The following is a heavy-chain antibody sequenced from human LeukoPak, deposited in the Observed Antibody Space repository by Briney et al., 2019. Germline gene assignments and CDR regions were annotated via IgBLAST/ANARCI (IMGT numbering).Heavy chain of an antibody. J-gene: IGHJ4*02. CDR2: INPNSGGT. CDR3: AREYYDILTGYSFDY. CDR1: GYTFTGYY. D-gene: IGHD3-9*01. Sequence: ASVKVSCKASGYTFTGYYMHWVRQAPGQGLEWMGWINPNSGGTNYAQKFQGRVTMTGDTSISTAYMELSRLRSDDTAVYYCAREYYDILTGYSFDYWGQGTLVTVSS. V-gene: IGHV1-2*02.